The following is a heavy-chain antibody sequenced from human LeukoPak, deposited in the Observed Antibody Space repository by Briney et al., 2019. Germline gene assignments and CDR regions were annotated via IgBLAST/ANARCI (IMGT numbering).Heavy chain of an antibody. J-gene: IGHJ3*02. CDR3: ARFIPVCPRRAFDI. CDR1: GVSISSSNW. V-gene: IGHV4-4*02. CDR2: IYHSGST. D-gene: IGHD5/OR15-5a*01. Sequence: PSETLSLTCAVSGVSISSSNWWSWVRQPPGKGLEWIGEIYHSGSTNYNPSLKSRVTISVDTSKNQFSLKLSSVTAADTAVYYCARFIPVCPRRAFDIWGQGTMVTVSS.